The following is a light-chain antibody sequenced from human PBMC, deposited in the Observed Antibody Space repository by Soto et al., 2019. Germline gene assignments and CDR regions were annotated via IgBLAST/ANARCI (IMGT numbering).Light chain of an antibody. CDR3: CSSAGSSTVI. CDR2: EVS. Sequence: QSALTQPASVSGSPGQSITISCTGTSSDVGGYNYVSWYQQHPGKAPKLMIYEVSNRPSGVSNRFSGSKSGNTASLTISGLQAEDEADYYCCSSAGSSTVIFGGGTKLT. J-gene: IGLJ2*01. V-gene: IGLV2-14*01. CDR1: SSDVGGYNY.